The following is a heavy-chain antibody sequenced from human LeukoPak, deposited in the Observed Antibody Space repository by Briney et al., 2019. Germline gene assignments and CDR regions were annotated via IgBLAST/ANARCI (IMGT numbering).Heavy chain of an antibody. D-gene: IGHD1-26*01. CDR3: TRESGAFSPFGF. V-gene: IGHV4-4*02. J-gene: IGHJ4*02. CDR2: VHLSGAI. Sequence: SETLYLTCAVSGGSILTTNWWSWVREPPGKGLEWIGEVHLSGAINYNPSLKSRVNMSIDKSKNQLSLELTSVTAADTATYYCTRESGAFSPFGFWGQGTLVTVSS. CDR1: GGSILTTNW.